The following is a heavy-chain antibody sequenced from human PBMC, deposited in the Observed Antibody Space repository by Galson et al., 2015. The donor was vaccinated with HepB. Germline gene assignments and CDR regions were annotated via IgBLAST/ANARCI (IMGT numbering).Heavy chain of an antibody. J-gene: IGHJ6*02. CDR1: GVSLIDVPYY. CDR2: INHSGRT. Sequence: SETLSLTCNVSGVSLIDVPYYWSWIRQSPGKGLEWIGEINHSGRTKYNPSLESRVTISVDASKNQFSLKVNSVTAADSAVYYCATPLGVLSYYYYYGMDVWGPGTTVTVSS. V-gene: IGHV4-34*01. CDR3: ATPLGVLSYYYYYGMDV. D-gene: IGHD3-16*01.